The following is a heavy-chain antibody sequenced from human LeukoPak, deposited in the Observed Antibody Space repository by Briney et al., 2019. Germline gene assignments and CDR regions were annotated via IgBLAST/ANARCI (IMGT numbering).Heavy chain of an antibody. CDR2: INRNGGST. CDR1: GFTFDDYG. Sequence: GGSLRLSCAASGFTFDDYGMSWVRQAPGKGLEWVSGINRNGGSTGYADSVKGRFTISRDNAKNSLYLQMNSLRAEDTALYYCARGDCTNGVCYHYYYYYMDVWGKGTTVTVSS. V-gene: IGHV3-20*04. J-gene: IGHJ6*03. CDR3: ARGDCTNGVCYHYYYYYMDV. D-gene: IGHD2-8*01.